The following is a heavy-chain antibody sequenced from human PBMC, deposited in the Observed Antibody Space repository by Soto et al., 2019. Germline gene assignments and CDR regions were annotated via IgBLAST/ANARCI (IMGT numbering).Heavy chain of an antibody. CDR2: IIPIFGTA. Sequence: QVQLVQSGAEVKKPGSSVKVSCKASGDTFSSYAISWVRQAPVQGLEWMGGIIPIFGTANYAQKFQGRVTITADESTSTAYMELSSLRSEDTAVYYCARDGSGYRSRASPMDVWCQGTTVTVSS. CDR1: GDTFSSYA. D-gene: IGHD3-22*01. V-gene: IGHV1-69*01. CDR3: ARDGSGYRSRASPMDV. J-gene: IGHJ6*02.